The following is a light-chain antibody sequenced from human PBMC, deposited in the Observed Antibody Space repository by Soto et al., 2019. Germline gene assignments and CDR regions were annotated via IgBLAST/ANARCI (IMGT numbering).Light chain of an antibody. V-gene: IGKV3-20*01. Sequence: EIVLTQSPATLSLSPGERANISCRASQSVTTYLAWYQQKPGQAPRLLIYGASSRATGIPDRFSGSGSGTDFTLTISRLEPEDFAVYYCQQYGSIPWTFGQGTKVDIK. J-gene: IGKJ1*01. CDR3: QQYGSIPWT. CDR1: QSVTTY. CDR2: GAS.